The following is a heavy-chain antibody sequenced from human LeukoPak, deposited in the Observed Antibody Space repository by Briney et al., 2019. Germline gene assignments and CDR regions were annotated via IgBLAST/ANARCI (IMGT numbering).Heavy chain of an antibody. CDR2: IIPILGIA. J-gene: IGHJ5*02. D-gene: IGHD3-3*01. CDR3: ARDPGVGYDFWSGYYYNWFDP. CDR1: GYTFTSYT. V-gene: IGHV1-69*04. Sequence: GASVKVSCKASGYTFTSYTISWVRQAPGQGLEWMGRIIPILGIANYAQKFQGRVTITADKSTSTAYMELSSLRSEDTAVYYCARDPGVGYDFWSGYYYNWFDPWGQGTLVTVSS.